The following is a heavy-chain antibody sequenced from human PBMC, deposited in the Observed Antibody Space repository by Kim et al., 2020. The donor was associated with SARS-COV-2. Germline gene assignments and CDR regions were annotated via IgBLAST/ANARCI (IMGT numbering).Heavy chain of an antibody. Sequence: SVKVSCKASGGTFSSYAISWVRQAPGQGLEWMGGIIPIFGTANYAQKFQGRVTITADESTSTAYMELSSLRSEDTAVYYCARDSVHGGSYYEPIYYFDYWGQGTLVTVSS. CDR2: IIPIFGTA. D-gene: IGHD1-26*01. CDR3: ARDSVHGGSYYEPIYYFDY. CDR1: GGTFSSYA. J-gene: IGHJ4*02. V-gene: IGHV1-69*13.